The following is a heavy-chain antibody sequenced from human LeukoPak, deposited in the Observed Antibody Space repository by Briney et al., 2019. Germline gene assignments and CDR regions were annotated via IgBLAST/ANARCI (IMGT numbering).Heavy chain of an antibody. J-gene: IGHJ6*02. V-gene: IGHV3-33*01. CDR3: ARELVVGGNHREPYYYGMDV. Sequence: GGSLRLSCAASGFTFSSYGMHWVRQAPGKGLEWVAVIWYDGSNKYYADSVKGRFTISRDNSKNTLYLQMNSLRAEDTAVYYCARELVVGGNHREPYYYGMDVWGRGTTVTVSS. D-gene: IGHD6-19*01. CDR1: GFTFSSYG. CDR2: IWYDGSNK.